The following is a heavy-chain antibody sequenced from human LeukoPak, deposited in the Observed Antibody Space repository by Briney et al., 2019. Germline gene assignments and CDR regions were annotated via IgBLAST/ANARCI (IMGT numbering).Heavy chain of an antibody. D-gene: IGHD5-18*01. CDR1: GFTFTNHP. Sequence: GGSPRLSCAASGFTFTNHPMGWVRQAPGKGLEWVSAISGAGDSTYYADSVRGRFTISRDNSKNTLYLQMSSLGAEDTAIYYCATQATGGYSPFDFWGQGTLITVSS. CDR3: ATQATGGYSPFDF. V-gene: IGHV3-23*01. CDR2: ISGAGDST. J-gene: IGHJ4*02.